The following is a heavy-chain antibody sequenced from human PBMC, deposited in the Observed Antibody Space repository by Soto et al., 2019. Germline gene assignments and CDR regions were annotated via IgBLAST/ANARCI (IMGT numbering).Heavy chain of an antibody. D-gene: IGHD1-1*01. J-gene: IGHJ4*02. Sequence: EVQLVESGGGLVQPGGSLRLSCAGSGFTFRSYWTSWVRQAPGKGLEWVANINQDGSDKFYMDSMKGRFTISRDNAENSLYLQMNSLRAEDTAVYYCARVWNDGRIDYWGQGTLVTVSS. CDR3: ARVWNDGRIDY. V-gene: IGHV3-7*01. CDR2: INQDGSDK. CDR1: GFTFRSYW.